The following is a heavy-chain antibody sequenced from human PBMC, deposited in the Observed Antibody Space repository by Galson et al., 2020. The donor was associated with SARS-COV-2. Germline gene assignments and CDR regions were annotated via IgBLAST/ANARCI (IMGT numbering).Heavy chain of an antibody. CDR2: ISYDGTTK. Sequence: GGPLRLSCAASGFTFGSSAMHWVRQAPGKGLEWLAIISYDGTTKYNSDSVKGRVTISRDSSKNTLYLQMNSLRPEDTAVYYCARETDAHTGSWFDDWGQGTLVTVSS. J-gene: IGHJ5*02. CDR1: GFTFGSSA. D-gene: IGHD3-16*01. CDR3: ARETDAHTGSWFDD. V-gene: IGHV3-30*04.